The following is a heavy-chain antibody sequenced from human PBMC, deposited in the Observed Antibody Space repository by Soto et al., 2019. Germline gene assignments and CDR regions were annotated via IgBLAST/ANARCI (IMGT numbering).Heavy chain of an antibody. CDR2: IIPNSGGT. Sequence: QVQLVQSGAEVKKPGASVKVSCKASGYTFTGYYLRWVRQAPGQGLEWMGWIIPNSGGTNYAQKFQGRVTMTRDTSIITAYMDLSRLRSDDTAVYYCARETHWGFDYWGQGTLVTVSS. CDR3: ARETHWGFDY. V-gene: IGHV1-2*02. J-gene: IGHJ4*02. D-gene: IGHD7-27*01. CDR1: GYTFTGYY.